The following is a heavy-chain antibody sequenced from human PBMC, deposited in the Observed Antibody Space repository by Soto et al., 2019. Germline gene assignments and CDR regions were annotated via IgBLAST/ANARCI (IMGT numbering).Heavy chain of an antibody. CDR2: ISNYNGKT. V-gene: IGHV1-18*01. J-gene: IGHJ3*02. Sequence: TSAKVSCKASGYTLTNNGITWARQAPGQGLEWMGWISNYNGKTNYAQILQGRVTMTTDTSTRTAYMELTSLRSDDTAVYYCARDGLFYSSSWYPGLDIWGQGTMGTVSS. CDR1: GYTLTNNG. CDR3: ARDGLFYSSSWYPGLDI. D-gene: IGHD6-13*01.